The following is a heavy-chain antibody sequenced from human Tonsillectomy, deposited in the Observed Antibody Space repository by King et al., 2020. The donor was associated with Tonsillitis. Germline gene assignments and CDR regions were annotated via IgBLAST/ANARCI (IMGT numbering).Heavy chain of an antibody. CDR2: ISGDGGDV. J-gene: IGHJ4*02. V-gene: IGHV3-11*01. Sequence: VQLVESGGGLVKPGGSLRLSCAASGFTFSDTYMSWIRQAPGKGLEWISYISGDGGDVSYADSVKGRFTISRDNAKNSLYLQMNSLRVEDTAGYYGVRGAGRAVGYWGQGVLVTVSS. CDR3: VRGAGRAVGY. CDR1: GFTFSDTY.